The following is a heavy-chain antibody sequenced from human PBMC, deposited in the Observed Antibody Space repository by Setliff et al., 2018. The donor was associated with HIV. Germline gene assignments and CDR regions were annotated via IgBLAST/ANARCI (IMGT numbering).Heavy chain of an antibody. CDR1: GYSFTSYW. D-gene: IGHD3-10*01. V-gene: IGHV5-51*01. CDR2: IYPGDSDT. J-gene: IGHJ6*02. Sequence: PGESLKISCQGSGYSFTSYWIGWVRQMPGKGLEWMGIIYPGDSDTRYSPSFQGQVTISADKSISTAYLQWSSLKASDTAMYYCARFGFGELPYYYGMDVWGQGTTVTVSS. CDR3: ARFGFGELPYYYGMDV.